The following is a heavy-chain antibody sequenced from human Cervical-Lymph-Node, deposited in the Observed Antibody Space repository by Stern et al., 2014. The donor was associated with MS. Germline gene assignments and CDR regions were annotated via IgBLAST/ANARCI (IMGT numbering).Heavy chain of an antibody. CDR2: IKQDGSEK. V-gene: IGHV3-7*01. J-gene: IGHJ4*02. D-gene: IGHD6-13*01. Sequence: EVQLVESGGGLVQPGGSLRLSCAASGFTFNNYWMTWVRQAPGTGLECVANIKQDGSEKFYVNSVKGRFTISRDNAKNSLYLQMNALKAEDTAVYFCARDDTSSSWYNYWGQGTLVTVSS. CDR3: ARDDTSSSWYNY. CDR1: GFTFNNYW.